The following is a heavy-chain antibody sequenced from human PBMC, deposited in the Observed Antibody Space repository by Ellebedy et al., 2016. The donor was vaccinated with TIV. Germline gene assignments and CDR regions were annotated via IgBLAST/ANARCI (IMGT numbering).Heavy chain of an antibody. Sequence: ASVKVSCXASGYTFTSYGISWVRQAPGQGLEWMGWISAYNGNTNYAQRLQGRVTITTDTSTSTAYMELRSLRSDDTAVYYCARSSWYGAFDIWGQGTMVTVSS. D-gene: IGHD6-13*01. CDR3: ARSSWYGAFDI. CDR1: GYTFTSYG. CDR2: ISAYNGNT. V-gene: IGHV1-18*01. J-gene: IGHJ3*02.